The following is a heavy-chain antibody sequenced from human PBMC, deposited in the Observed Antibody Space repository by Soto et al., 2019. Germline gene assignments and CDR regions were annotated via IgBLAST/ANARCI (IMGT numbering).Heavy chain of an antibody. J-gene: IGHJ6*02. CDR2: IYYSGST. CDR1: GGSISSGGYY. D-gene: IGHD1-26*01. CDR3: ARDHVEWELPYYYYGMDV. V-gene: IGHV4-31*03. Sequence: KTSETLSLTCTVSGGSISSGGYYWSWIRQHPGKGLEWIGYIYYSGSTYYNPSLKSRVTISVDTSKNQFSLKLSSVTAADTAVYYCARDHVEWELPYYYYGMDVWGQGTTVTVSS.